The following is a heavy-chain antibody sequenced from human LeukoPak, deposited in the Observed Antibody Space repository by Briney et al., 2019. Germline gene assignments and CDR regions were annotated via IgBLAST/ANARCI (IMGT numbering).Heavy chain of an antibody. CDR1: GFTFSDYY. J-gene: IGHJ4*02. CDR2: ISDRGSYI. D-gene: IGHD2-2*01. V-gene: IGHV3-11*04. CDR3: ANHLACGSTSCPSFDD. Sequence: GGSLRLSCAASGFTFSDYYMSWIRQAPGKGLEWVASISDRGSYIYYTDSVKGRFTITRDNAKNSLYLQMNSLRADDTAVYYCANHLACGSTSCPSFDDWGQGTLVTVSS.